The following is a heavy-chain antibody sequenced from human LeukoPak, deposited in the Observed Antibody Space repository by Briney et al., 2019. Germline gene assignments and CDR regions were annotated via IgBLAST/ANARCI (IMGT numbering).Heavy chain of an antibody. Sequence: AGGSLRLSCAASGFTFNSFWMHWVRQAPGKGLVWVSHINNDGSSTSYADSVKGRFTISRDNAKNTLYLQMNSLRAEDTAVYHCALYCSGGRCYSMGGAFDIWGQGTMVTVSS. V-gene: IGHV3-74*01. J-gene: IGHJ3*02. CDR3: ALYCSGGRCYSMGGAFDI. CDR2: INNDGSST. D-gene: IGHD2-15*01. CDR1: GFTFNSFW.